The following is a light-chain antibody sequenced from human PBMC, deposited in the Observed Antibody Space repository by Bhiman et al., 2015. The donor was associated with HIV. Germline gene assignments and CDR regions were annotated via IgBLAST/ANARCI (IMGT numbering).Light chain of an antibody. Sequence: QSVLTQPPSVSGAPGQRVTISCTGTSSNIGAGYDVHWYQQLPGTAPKLLIYGNKNRPSGVPDRFSGSSSGNTASLTITGAQAEDEADYYCNSRDSSGNHLVFGGGTKLTVL. CDR1: SSNIGAGYD. CDR2: GNK. CDR3: NSRDSSGNHLV. J-gene: IGLJ2*01. V-gene: IGLV1-40*01.